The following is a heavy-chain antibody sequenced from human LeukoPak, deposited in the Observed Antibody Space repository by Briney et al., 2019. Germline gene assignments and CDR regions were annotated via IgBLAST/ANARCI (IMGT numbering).Heavy chain of an antibody. CDR3: ARASSTYYDYVWGSYRYLDY. Sequence: SETLSLTCTVSGGSISSSSYYWGWIRQPPGKGLEWIGSIYYSGSTYYNPSLKSRVTISVDTSKNQFSLKLSSVTAADTAVYYCARASSTYYDYVWGSYRYLDYWDQGTLVTVSS. CDR1: GGSISSSSYY. J-gene: IGHJ4*02. D-gene: IGHD3-16*02. CDR2: IYYSGST. V-gene: IGHV4-39*01.